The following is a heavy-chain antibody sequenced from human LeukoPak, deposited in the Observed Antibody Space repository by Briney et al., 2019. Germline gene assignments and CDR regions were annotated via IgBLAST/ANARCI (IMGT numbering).Heavy chain of an antibody. V-gene: IGHV1-69*13. CDR2: IIPSFGTA. D-gene: IGHD6-13*01. Sequence: SVKVSCKASGGTFSTYAISWVRQAPGQGLEWMGGIIPSFGTANYAQKFQGRLTNTADESTSTAYMELSSLRSEDTAVYYCXXXXXGIATTGPTYGAFHIWGQGTMVTVSS. CDR3: XXXXXGIATTGPTYGAFHI. CDR1: GGTFSTYA. J-gene: IGHJ3*02.